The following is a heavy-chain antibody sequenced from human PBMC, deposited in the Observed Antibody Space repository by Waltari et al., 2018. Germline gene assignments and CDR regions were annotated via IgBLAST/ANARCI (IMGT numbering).Heavy chain of an antibody. D-gene: IGHD3-22*01. Sequence: EVQLVESGGGLVKPGGSLRLSCAASGFTFSGYSMNWVRQAPGKGLEWVSSISSSSSYIYYADSVKGRFTISRDNAKNSLYLQMNSLRAEDTAVYYCARGEDSGYYYSYWGQGTLVTVSS. CDR1: GFTFSGYS. CDR3: ARGEDSGYYYSY. CDR2: ISSSSSYI. V-gene: IGHV3-21*01. J-gene: IGHJ4*02.